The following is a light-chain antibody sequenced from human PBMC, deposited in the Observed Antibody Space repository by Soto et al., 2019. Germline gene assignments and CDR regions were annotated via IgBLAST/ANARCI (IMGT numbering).Light chain of an antibody. Sequence: QSVLTQPPSASGTPGQRVTISCSGSSSNIGSEYVVWYQHLPGTAPKLMIYEVNKRPSGVPDRFSGSKSGNTASLTVSGLQAEDEADYYCSSYAGSSNVFGTGTKLTVL. CDR2: EVN. CDR1: SSNIGSEY. CDR3: SSYAGSSNV. V-gene: IGLV2-8*01. J-gene: IGLJ1*01.